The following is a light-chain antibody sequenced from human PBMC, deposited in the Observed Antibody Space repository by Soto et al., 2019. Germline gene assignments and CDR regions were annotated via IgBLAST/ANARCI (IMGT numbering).Light chain of an antibody. Sequence: QPVLTQPASVSGSPGQSITISCTGTSSDVGGYNYVSWYQQHPGRAPKLMIYEVSHRPSGVSDRFSGSKSGNTASLTISGLLAEDEADYYCSSYASTSTLVLFGGGTKLTVL. V-gene: IGLV2-14*01. CDR3: SSYASTSTLVL. J-gene: IGLJ2*01. CDR1: SSDVGGYNY. CDR2: EVS.